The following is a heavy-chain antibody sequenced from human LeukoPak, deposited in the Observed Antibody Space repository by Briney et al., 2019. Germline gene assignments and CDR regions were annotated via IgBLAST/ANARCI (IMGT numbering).Heavy chain of an antibody. D-gene: IGHD3-22*01. V-gene: IGHV4-34*01. J-gene: IGHJ4*02. CDR2: INHSGST. Sequence: SETLSLTCAVYSGSFSGYYWSWIRQPPGKGLEWIGEINHSGSTNYNPSLKSRVTISVDTSKNQFSLKLSSVTAADTAVYYCARGKAGYYYDSSGYYVFFDYFDYWGQGTLVTVSS. CDR1: SGSFSGYY. CDR3: ARGKAGYYYDSSGYYVFFDYFDY.